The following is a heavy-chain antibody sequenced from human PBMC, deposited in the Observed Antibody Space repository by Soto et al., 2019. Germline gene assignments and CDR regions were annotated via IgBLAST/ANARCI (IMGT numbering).Heavy chain of an antibody. Sequence: ASVKVSCKASGYTFTSYGISWVRQAPGQGLEWMGWISAYNGNTNYAQKLQGRVTMTTDTSTSTAYMELRSLRSDDTAVYYCERDVVVAATSKWFDPWGQGTLVTVSS. D-gene: IGHD2-15*01. CDR1: GYTFTSYG. J-gene: IGHJ5*02. CDR3: ERDVVVAATSKWFDP. CDR2: ISAYNGNT. V-gene: IGHV1-18*01.